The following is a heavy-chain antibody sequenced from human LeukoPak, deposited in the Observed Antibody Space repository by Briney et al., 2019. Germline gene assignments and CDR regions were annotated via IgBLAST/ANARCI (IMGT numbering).Heavy chain of an antibody. J-gene: IGHJ4*02. CDR1: GFTFTNYA. CDR3: AKALDGYNYYFDY. D-gene: IGHD5-24*01. V-gene: IGHV3-23*01. CDR2: ISGRGGNT. Sequence: GSLRLSCAASGFTFTNYAMNWVRQAPGKGLEWVSGISGRGGNTYYADSVKGRFTISRDNSKNTLYLQMNSLRAEDTAVYYCAKALDGYNYYFDYWGQGTLVTVSS.